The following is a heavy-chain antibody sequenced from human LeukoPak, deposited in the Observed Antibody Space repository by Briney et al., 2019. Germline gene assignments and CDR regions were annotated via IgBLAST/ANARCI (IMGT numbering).Heavy chain of an antibody. CDR1: AGSVCNSY. CDR2: ISTGGDI. V-gene: IGHV4-4*08. J-gene: IGHJ5*02. CDR3: VRGPGRGYDLEP. Sequence: SDTLSLTCAVSAGSVCNSYCSWARQPPGKGLEFIGYISTGGDINYSPSLRSRATMSINPSNNQLPLTLTSVTTADTAVYFCVRGPGRGYDLEPWGQGSLVTASS. D-gene: IGHD3-22*01.